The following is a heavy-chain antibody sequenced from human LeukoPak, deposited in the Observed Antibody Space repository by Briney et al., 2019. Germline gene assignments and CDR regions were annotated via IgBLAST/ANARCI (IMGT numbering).Heavy chain of an antibody. CDR2: ISYDGNKE. Sequence: PGESLRLSCAGSGFTFPTYGMGWVRQAQGKGLEWVAYISYDGNKEYYTDSVKGRFTISRDNAKNSLYLQMNSLRAEDTAVYYCARDGGYCSGGSCYGIDYWGQGTLVTVSS. CDR3: ARDGGYCSGGSCYGIDY. J-gene: IGHJ4*02. V-gene: IGHV3-30*03. CDR1: GFTFPTYG. D-gene: IGHD2-15*01.